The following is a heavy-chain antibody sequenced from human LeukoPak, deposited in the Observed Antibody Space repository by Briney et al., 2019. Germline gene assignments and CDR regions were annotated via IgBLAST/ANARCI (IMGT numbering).Heavy chain of an antibody. CDR3: ARLRSYNTYYFDY. V-gene: IGHV3-7*01. CDR1: GFTFSSYW. J-gene: IGHJ4*02. Sequence: GGSLRLSCAASGFTFSSYWMSWVRQAPGKGLEWVASIKQDGSEKYYADSVKGRFTISRDNAKNSLYLQMNSLRAEDTAVYYCARLRSYNTYYFDYWGQGTLVTVSS. CDR2: IKQDGSEK. D-gene: IGHD1-26*01.